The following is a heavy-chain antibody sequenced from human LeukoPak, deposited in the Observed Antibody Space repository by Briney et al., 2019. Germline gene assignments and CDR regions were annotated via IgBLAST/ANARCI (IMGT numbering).Heavy chain of an antibody. V-gene: IGHV3-30-3*01. Sequence: GGSLRLSCAASGFTFSSYAMHWVRQAPGKGLEWVAVISYDGSNKYYADFVKGRFTISRDNSKNTLYLQMNSLRAEDTAVYYCARAAVASMIVVAIPLDYWGQGTLVTVSS. D-gene: IGHD3-22*01. CDR1: GFTFSSYA. CDR3: ARAAVASMIVVAIPLDY. J-gene: IGHJ4*02. CDR2: ISYDGSNK.